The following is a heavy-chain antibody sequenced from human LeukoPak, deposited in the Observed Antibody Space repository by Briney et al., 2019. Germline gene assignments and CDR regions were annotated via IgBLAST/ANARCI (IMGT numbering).Heavy chain of an antibody. CDR2: ISSSSNYI. V-gene: IGHV3-21*01. D-gene: IGHD4-17*01. CDR1: GFTFSLYS. CDR3: ARARAPVTRISSFDI. Sequence: GGSLRLSCADSGFTFSLYSMNWVRQAPGKGLEWVSSISSSSNYIYYADSVKGRFTISRDNSKNTLYLQMNSLRADDTAVYYCARARAPVTRISSFDIWGQGTMVTVSS. J-gene: IGHJ3*02.